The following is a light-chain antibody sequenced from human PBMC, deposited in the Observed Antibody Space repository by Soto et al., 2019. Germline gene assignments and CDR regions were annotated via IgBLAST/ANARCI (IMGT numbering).Light chain of an antibody. V-gene: IGKV1-9*01. CDR1: QGISSY. CDR2: AAS. Sequence: DIQLTQSPSFLSASVGDRGTITCRASQGISSYLAWYQQKPGKAPKLLIYAASTLQSGVPSRFSGSGSGTEFTLPISSLQPEDFATFYCQQLNSYPRFTFGPGTKVDIK. CDR3: QQLNSYPRFT. J-gene: IGKJ3*01.